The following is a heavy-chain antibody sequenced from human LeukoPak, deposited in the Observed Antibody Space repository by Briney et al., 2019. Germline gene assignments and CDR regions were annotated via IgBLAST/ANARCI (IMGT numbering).Heavy chain of an antibody. D-gene: IGHD5-24*01. Sequence: GGSLRLSCAASGFTFSSYAMHWVRQAPGKGLEWVAVISYDGSNKYYADSVKGRFTISRDNSKNTLYLQMNSLRAEDTAVYYCARDGGDGYNVFGVFHDYWGQGTLVTVSS. V-gene: IGHV3-30*01. J-gene: IGHJ4*02. CDR2: ISYDGSNK. CDR1: GFTFSSYA. CDR3: ARDGGDGYNVFGVFHDY.